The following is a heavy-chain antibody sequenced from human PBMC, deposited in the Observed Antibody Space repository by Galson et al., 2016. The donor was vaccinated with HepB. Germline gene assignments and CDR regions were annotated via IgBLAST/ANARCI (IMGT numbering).Heavy chain of an antibody. V-gene: IGHV4-31*03. CDR3: ARRLMVTYGGVTRGYYFDN. Sequence: TLSLTCTVSGASIASDSDYWSWIRQHPGKGLEWIGNVYYTGISYYNPSLRSRVTMTADTSRDQFSLKLTSVTAADTGVYYCARRLMVTYGGVTRGYYFDNWGLGTQVTVSS. D-gene: IGHD3-16*01. J-gene: IGHJ4*02. CDR1: GASIASDSDY. CDR2: VYYTGIS.